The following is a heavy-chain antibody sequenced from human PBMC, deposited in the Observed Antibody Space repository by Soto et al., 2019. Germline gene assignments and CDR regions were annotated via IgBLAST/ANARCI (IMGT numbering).Heavy chain of an antibody. D-gene: IGHD6-13*01. V-gene: IGHV3-74*01. Sequence: EVQLVESGGGLVQPGGSLRLSCAASGFTFSSYWMHWVRQAPGKGLVWVSRINRDGSSINYADSARGRVTISRDNAKNTLYLQVNGLRAGDTAVYSCAREIATTGEYYFDYWGQGILVTVSS. CDR2: INRDGSSI. J-gene: IGHJ4*02. CDR3: AREIATTGEYYFDY. CDR1: GFTFSSYW.